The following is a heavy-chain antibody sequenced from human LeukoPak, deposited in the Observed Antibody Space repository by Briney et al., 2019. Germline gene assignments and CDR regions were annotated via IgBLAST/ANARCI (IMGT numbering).Heavy chain of an antibody. CDR3: AKLTQTLDY. CDR2: VTGTGSST. Sequence: GGSLRLSCAASGFTFTSYTMNWVRQAPGKGLEWVSGVTGTGSSTYYADSVKGRFTISRDNSKNMLYLQIDSLRDEDTAVYYCAKLTQTLDYWGQGTLVTVSS. V-gene: IGHV3-23*01. CDR1: GFTFTSYT. J-gene: IGHJ4*02. D-gene: IGHD3-9*01.